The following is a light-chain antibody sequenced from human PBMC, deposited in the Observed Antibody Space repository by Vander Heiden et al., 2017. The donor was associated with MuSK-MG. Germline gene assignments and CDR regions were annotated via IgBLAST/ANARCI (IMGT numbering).Light chain of an antibody. Sequence: QTVLTHEPSLTVSPGGTVPPTCASSTGAVTSGYYPNWFQQKPGQAPRALIYSTSNKQSWTPARFSGSLLGGKAALTLSGVQPEDEAEYYCLLYYGGGHVFGTGTKVTVL. CDR1: TGAVTSGYY. CDR2: STS. J-gene: IGLJ1*01. V-gene: IGLV7-43*01. CDR3: LLYYGGGHV.